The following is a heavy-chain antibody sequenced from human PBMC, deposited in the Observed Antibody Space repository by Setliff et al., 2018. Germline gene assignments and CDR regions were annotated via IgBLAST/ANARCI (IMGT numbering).Heavy chain of an antibody. V-gene: IGHV3-33*08. CDR2: IWDDGGNK. CDR3: ARTCSGSGCYAGLES. D-gene: IGHD2-15*01. J-gene: IGHJ4*02. CDR1: GFTFSSYR. Sequence: GSLRLSCAASGFTFSSYRMHWVRQAPGKGLEWVAVIWDDGGNKYHADSVKGRFTISRDNSKDTLCLQMNSLRPEDTAVYYCARTCSGSGCYAGLESWGQGTPVTVSS.